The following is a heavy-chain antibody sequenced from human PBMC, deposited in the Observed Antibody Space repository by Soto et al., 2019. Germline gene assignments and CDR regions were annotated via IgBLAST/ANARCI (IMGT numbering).Heavy chain of an antibody. V-gene: IGHV3-13*01. CDR1: GFTFSSYD. J-gene: IGHJ6*02. CDR3: ARVSAPSGYYYGMDV. D-gene: IGHD1-1*01. Sequence: PGGSLRLSCAASGFTFSSYDMHWVRQATGKGLEWVSAIGTAGDTYYPGSVKGRFTISRENAKNSLYLQMNSLRAGDTAVYYCARVSAPSGYYYGMDVWGQGTTVTVS. CDR2: IGTAGDT.